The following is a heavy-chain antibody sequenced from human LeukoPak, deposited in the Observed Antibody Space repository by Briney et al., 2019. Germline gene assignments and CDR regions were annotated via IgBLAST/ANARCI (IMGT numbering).Heavy chain of an antibody. CDR2: IKQDGSEK. J-gene: IGHJ5*02. D-gene: IGHD4-11*01. CDR3: ARDKSLTTPRGLFDP. CDR1: GFTFSSYW. V-gene: IGHV3-7*01. Sequence: GGSLRLSCAASGFTFSSYWMSWVRQAPGKGLEWVANIKQDGSEKYYVDSVKGRFPIARDNAKNSLYLQMNSLRAEDTAVYYCARDKSLTTPRGLFDPWGQGTLVTVSS.